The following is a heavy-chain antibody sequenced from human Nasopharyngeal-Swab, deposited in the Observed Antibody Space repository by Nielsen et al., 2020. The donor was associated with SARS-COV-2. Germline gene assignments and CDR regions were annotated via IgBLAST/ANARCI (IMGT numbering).Heavy chain of an antibody. V-gene: IGHV4-30-2*01. Sequence: SETLSLTCAVSGRSISSGGYSWSWIRQPPGKGLEWIGYIYHSGSTYYNPSLKSRVTISVDRSKNQFPLKLSSVTAADTAVYYCARGSMGSGSYADYWGQGTLVTVSS. J-gene: IGHJ4*02. CDR2: IYHSGST. CDR1: GRSISSGGYS. CDR3: ARGSMGSGSYADY. D-gene: IGHD1-26*01.